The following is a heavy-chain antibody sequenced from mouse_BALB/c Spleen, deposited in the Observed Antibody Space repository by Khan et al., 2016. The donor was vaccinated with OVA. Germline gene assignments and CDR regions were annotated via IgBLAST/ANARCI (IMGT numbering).Heavy chain of an antibody. V-gene: IGHV5-17*02. D-gene: IGHD2-3*01. CDR1: GFTFSGFG. CDR2: ISSASSTI. Sequence: EVELVESGGGLVQTGGSRKLSCAASGFTFSGFGMHWVRQAPEKGLEWVAYISSASSTIYYADTVKGRFTISRDNPKNTLFLQMTSLRSEDTAMYYCARTGYYYVDYWGQGTTLTVSS. J-gene: IGHJ2*01. CDR3: ARTGYYYVDY.